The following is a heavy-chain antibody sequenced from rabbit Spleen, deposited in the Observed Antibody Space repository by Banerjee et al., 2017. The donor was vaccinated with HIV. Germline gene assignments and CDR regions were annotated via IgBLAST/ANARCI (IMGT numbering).Heavy chain of an antibody. Sequence: QEQLEESGGDLVKPEGSLTLTCTASGIDFSSNYWMCWVRQAPGKGLEWIACIDTGSSSFTYFAHWAKGRFTISKASSTTVTLQMTSLTAADTATYFCARDTSSSFSSYGMDLWGPGTLVTVS. CDR1: GIDFSSNYW. CDR3: ARDTSSSFSSYGMDL. J-gene: IGHJ6*01. CDR2: IDTGSSSFT. D-gene: IGHD1-1*01. V-gene: IGHV1S45*01.